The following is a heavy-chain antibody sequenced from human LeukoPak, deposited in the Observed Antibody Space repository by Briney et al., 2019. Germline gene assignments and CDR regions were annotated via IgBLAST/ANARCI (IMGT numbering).Heavy chain of an antibody. CDR1: GGTFSSYA. Sequence: SVKVSCKASGGTFSSYAISWVRQAPGQGLEWMGGIIPIFGTANYAQKFQGRVTITTDESTSTAYMELSSLRSEDTAVYYCASDQSGSYPNDAFDIWGQGTMVTVSS. D-gene: IGHD1-26*01. J-gene: IGHJ3*02. CDR2: IIPIFGTA. CDR3: ASDQSGSYPNDAFDI. V-gene: IGHV1-69*05.